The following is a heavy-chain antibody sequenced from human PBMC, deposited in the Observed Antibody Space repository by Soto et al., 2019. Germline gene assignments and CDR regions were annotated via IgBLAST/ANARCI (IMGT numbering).Heavy chain of an antibody. D-gene: IGHD4-17*01. CDR2: IYHSGST. J-gene: IGHJ5*02. CDR1: GYSISSGYY. CDR3: ARGAATVTPGWFDP. Sequence: SETLSLTCAVSGYSISSGYYWGWIRQPPGKGLEWIASIYHSGSTYYNPSLKSRVTISVDTSKNQFSLKLSSVTAAETAVYYCARGAATVTPGWFDPWGQGTLVT. V-gene: IGHV4-38-2*01.